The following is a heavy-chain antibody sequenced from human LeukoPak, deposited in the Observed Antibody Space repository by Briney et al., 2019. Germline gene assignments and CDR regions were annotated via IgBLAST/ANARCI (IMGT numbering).Heavy chain of an antibody. D-gene: IGHD3-22*01. J-gene: IGHJ4*02. CDR2: INWNGGST. CDR3: ARADSTGYFLGRFDY. Sequence: PGGSLRLSCAASGFTFDDYGMSWVRQAPGEGLEWVSGINWNGGSTGYADSVKGRFTISRDNAKNSLYLQMNSLRAEETALYYCARADSTGYFLGRFDYWGQGTLVTVSS. V-gene: IGHV3-20*04. CDR1: GFTFDDYG.